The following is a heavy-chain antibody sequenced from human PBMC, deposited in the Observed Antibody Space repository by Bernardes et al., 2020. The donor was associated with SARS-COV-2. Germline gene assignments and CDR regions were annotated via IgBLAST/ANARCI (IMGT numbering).Heavy chain of an antibody. Sequence: GGSLRLSCAASGFTFRSYAMGWVLQAPGKGLEWVSGISGSCGSTYYADSVKGRFTISRDNSKNTLYLQMNSLRAEDTAVYYCAKVRDCGGDCYYYYYYGMDVWGQGTTVTVSS. CDR3: AKVRDCGGDCYYYYYYGMDV. CDR1: GFTFRSYA. J-gene: IGHJ6*02. CDR2: ISGSCGST. D-gene: IGHD2-21*02. V-gene: IGHV3-23*01.